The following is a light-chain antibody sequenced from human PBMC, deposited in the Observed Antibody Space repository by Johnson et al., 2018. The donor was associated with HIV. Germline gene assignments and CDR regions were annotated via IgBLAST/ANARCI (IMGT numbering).Light chain of an antibody. CDR1: SSNIGNNY. CDR2: DNN. J-gene: IGLJ1*01. CDR3: GTWDSSLSAGGV. Sequence: QSVLTQPPSVSAAPGQKVTISCSGSSSNIGNNYVSWYQQLPGAAPKLLIYDNNQRPSGIPDRFSGSKSGTSATLAITRLQTGDEADYYCGTWDSSLSAGGVFGTGTKVTVL. V-gene: IGLV1-51*01.